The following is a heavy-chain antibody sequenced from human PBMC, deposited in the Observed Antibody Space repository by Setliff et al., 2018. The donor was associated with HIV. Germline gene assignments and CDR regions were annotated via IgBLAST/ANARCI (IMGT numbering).Heavy chain of an antibody. J-gene: IGHJ4*02. CDR3: ARLPQDVRSSIDF. Sequence: GGSLRLSCAGSGSGDSGFIFSDYFMTWVRQAPGKGLEWLCYISSSGTTTYYGDSVKGRFTISRDNAKNTLFLQMNSLRAEDTAVYYCARLPQDVRSSIDFWGQGTLVTVSS. V-gene: IGHV3-11*04. D-gene: IGHD6-6*01. CDR2: ISSSGTTT. CDR1: GFIFSDYF.